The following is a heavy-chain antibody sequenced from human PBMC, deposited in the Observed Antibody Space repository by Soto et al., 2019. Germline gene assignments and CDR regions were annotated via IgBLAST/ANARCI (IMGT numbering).Heavy chain of an antibody. J-gene: IGHJ4*02. CDR3: ARGAAYSSGWTLYYFDY. D-gene: IGHD6-19*01. CDR1: GYTFTGYY. V-gene: IGHV1-2*04. Sequence: ASVKVSCKASGYTFTGYYMHWVRQAPGQGLEWMGWINPNSGGTNYAQKFQGWVTMTRDTSISTAYMELSRLRSDDTAVYYCARGAAYSSGWTLYYFDYWGQGTLVTVSS. CDR2: INPNSGGT.